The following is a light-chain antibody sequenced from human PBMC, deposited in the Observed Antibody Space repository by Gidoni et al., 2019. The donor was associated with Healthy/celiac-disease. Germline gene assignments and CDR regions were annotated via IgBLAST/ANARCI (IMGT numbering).Light chain of an antibody. Sequence: EIVLTQSPGTLSLSPGERATLSCRASQSVSSSYLAWYQQKPGQAPRLLIYGASSRATGLPDRFSGSGSGTDFTLTIRRLEPEDFAVYYCQQYGSPWTFXHXTKVEIK. V-gene: IGKV3-20*01. CDR2: GAS. J-gene: IGKJ1*01. CDR1: QSVSSSY. CDR3: QQYGSPWT.